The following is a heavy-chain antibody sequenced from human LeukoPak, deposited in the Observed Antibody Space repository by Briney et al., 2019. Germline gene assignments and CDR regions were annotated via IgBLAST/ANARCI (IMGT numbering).Heavy chain of an antibody. CDR2: ISSSSSYI. CDR3: ARERQVRFVEWLSNYMDV. Sequence: NPGGSLRLSCAASGFTFSSYSMNWVRQAPGKGLEWVSSISSSSSYIYYADSVKGRFTISRDNAKNSLYLQMNSLRAEDTAVYYCARERQVRFVEWLSNYMDVWGKGTTVTVSS. V-gene: IGHV3-21*01. CDR1: GFTFSSYS. D-gene: IGHD3-3*01. J-gene: IGHJ6*03.